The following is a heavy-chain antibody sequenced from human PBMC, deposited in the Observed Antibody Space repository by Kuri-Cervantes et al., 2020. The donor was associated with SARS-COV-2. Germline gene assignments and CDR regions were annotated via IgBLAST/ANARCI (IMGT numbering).Heavy chain of an antibody. J-gene: IGHJ4*02. V-gene: IGHV3-30-3*01. D-gene: IGHD6-19*01. CDR1: ESAFSSYA. CDR2: ISYDGSNK. CDR3: ARDRISSGWYVGYYFDY. Sequence: GESLKISCAASESAFSSYATHWVRQAPGKGLEWVGVISYDGSNKDYADSVKGRFTISRDNSNNTLYLQMNSLRAEDTAVYYCARDRISSGWYVGYYFDYWGQGTLVTVSS.